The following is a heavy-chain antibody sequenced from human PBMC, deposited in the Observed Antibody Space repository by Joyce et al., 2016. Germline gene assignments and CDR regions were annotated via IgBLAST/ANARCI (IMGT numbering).Heavy chain of an antibody. CDR3: VRQKGSGWSPAGN. J-gene: IGHJ4*02. CDR1: GGSISSTGYY. CDR2: IYYSGST. V-gene: IGHV4-39*01. Sequence: QLQLQESGSGLVKPSETLSLTCGVSGGSISSTGYYWGWIRQSPGKGLEWIGTIYYSGSTFYNPSLKSRVTISVDTSKNQFSLDLSSVTAADTALYYCVRQKGSGWSPAGNWGQGSLVAVSS. D-gene: IGHD6-13*01.